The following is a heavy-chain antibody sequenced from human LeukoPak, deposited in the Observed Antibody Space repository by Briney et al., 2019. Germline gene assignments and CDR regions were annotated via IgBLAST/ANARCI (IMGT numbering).Heavy chain of an antibody. V-gene: IGHV1-69*05. CDR1: GGTFSSYA. CDR2: IIPIFGTA. Sequence: SVKVSCKASGGTFSSYAISWVRQAPGRGLEWMGGIIPIFGTANYAQKFQGRVTITTDESTSTAYMELSSLRSEDTAVYYCAKNSYGSVIGLYYFDYWGQGTLVTVSS. D-gene: IGHD5-18*01. J-gene: IGHJ4*02. CDR3: AKNSYGSVIGLYYFDY.